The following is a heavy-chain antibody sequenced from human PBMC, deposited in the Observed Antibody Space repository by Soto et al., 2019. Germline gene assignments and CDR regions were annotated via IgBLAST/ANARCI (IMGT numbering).Heavy chain of an antibody. CDR3: ATNTKSRGGDYYYYGMDV. Sequence: SVKVSCKASGGTFSSYAISWVRQAPGQGLEWMGGIIPIFGTANYAQKFQGRVTITADESTSTAYMELSSLRSEDTAVYYCATNTKSRGGDYYYYGMDVWGQGTTVTVSS. D-gene: IGHD2-2*01. V-gene: IGHV1-69*13. J-gene: IGHJ6*02. CDR2: IIPIFGTA. CDR1: GGTFSSYA.